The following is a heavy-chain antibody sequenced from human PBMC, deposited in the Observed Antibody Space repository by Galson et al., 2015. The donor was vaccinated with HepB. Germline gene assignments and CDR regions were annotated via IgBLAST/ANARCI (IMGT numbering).Heavy chain of an antibody. CDR2: ISGRGDSS. V-gene: IGHV3-23*01. J-gene: IGHJ5*02. Sequence: PLRLACAASAFTFSASVMNWARQAPGQGLESVPGISGRGDSSFYADSVKGRFTISRDNSKNTLYLQMHSLRAGDTAVYYCAKAPNHDFWSGHYNNWFDPWGQGTLVTVSS. CDR3: AKAPNHDFWSGHYNNWFDP. D-gene: IGHD3-3*01. CDR1: AFTFSASV.